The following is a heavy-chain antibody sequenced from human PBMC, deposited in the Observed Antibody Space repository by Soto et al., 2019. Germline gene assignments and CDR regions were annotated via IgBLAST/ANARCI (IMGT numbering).Heavy chain of an antibody. CDR1: GFSLSTSGVG. Sequence: GSGPTLVNPTQTLTLTCTFSGFSLSTSGVGVAWIRQPPGRALQWLALIYWDDDRRYSPSLKSRLTITKDTSKNRVVLTMTNMDPADTATYYCAHRRESTSSFAYWGQGTLVTGSS. CDR2: IYWDDDR. J-gene: IGHJ4*02. CDR3: AHRRESTSSFAY. D-gene: IGHD6-6*01. V-gene: IGHV2-5*02.